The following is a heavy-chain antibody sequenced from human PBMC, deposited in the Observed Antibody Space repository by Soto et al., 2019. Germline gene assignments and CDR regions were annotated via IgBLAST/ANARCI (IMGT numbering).Heavy chain of an antibody. V-gene: IGHV1-18*01. CDR2: ISAYNGNT. Sequence: ASVKVSCKASGYTFTSYGISWVRQAPGQGLEWMGWISAYNGNTNYAQKLQGRVTMTTDTSTSTAYMELRSLRSDDTAVYYCARGSYGDYSKQWFDPWGQGTLVTVSS. D-gene: IGHD4-17*01. CDR1: GYTFTSYG. CDR3: ARGSYGDYSKQWFDP. J-gene: IGHJ5*02.